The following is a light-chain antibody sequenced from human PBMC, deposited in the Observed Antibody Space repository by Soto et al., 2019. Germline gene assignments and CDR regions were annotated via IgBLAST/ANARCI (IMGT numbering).Light chain of an antibody. Sequence: EIVLTQSPGTLSLSPGERATLSCRASQSVSSSYLAWYQHKPGRAPRLLIDGTSSRATGIPDRFSGSGSGTEFTLTISNLQPDDFASYCCQQYNTYPWTFGQGTKVDIK. V-gene: IGKV3-20*01. CDR2: GTS. CDR3: QQYNTYPWT. J-gene: IGKJ1*01. CDR1: QSVSSSY.